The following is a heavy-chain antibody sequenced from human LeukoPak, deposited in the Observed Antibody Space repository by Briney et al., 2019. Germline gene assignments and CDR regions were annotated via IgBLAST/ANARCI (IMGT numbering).Heavy chain of an antibody. D-gene: IGHD2-8*01. J-gene: IGHJ5*02. V-gene: IGHV1-69*06. Sequence: SVKVSCKASGDTFTTYAIIWVRQAPGQGLEWMGGIIPMFATPNYAQRLRGRVTITADKSTTTAYMELSSLRSEDTAVYYCARAGIPGYCTNVTCSNWLDPWGQGTLVTVS. CDR1: GDTFTTYA. CDR3: ARAGIPGYCTNVTCSNWLDP. CDR2: IIPMFATP.